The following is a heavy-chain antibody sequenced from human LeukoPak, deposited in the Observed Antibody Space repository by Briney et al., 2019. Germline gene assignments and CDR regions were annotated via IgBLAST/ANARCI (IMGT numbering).Heavy chain of an antibody. V-gene: IGHV1-18*01. D-gene: IGHD3-10*01. J-gene: IGHJ3*02. Sequence: GASVKVSCKASGYTCTSYGISWVRQAPGQGLEWMGWISAYNGNTNYAQKLQGRVTMTTDTSTSTAYTELRSLRSDVTAVYYCASGGSASTVAFDIWGQGTMVTVSS. CDR3: ASGGSASTVAFDI. CDR1: GYTCTSYG. CDR2: ISAYNGNT.